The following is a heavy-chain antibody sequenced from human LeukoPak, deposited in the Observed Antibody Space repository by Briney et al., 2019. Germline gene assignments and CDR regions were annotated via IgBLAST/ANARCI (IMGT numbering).Heavy chain of an antibody. J-gene: IGHJ5*01. V-gene: IGHV3-48*03. CDR1: GFTFSSLD. CDR2: ISSGSTTM. CDR3: ASDRGNSAYGVWFYS. Sequence: PGGSLRLSCSLSGFTFSSLDMNWVRQAPGKGLEWLSYISSGSTTMDYADSVKGRFTISRDNAKNSLFLQMNSLRAEDTGIYFCASDRGNSAYGVWFYSWGQGALVTVSS. D-gene: IGHD5-12*01.